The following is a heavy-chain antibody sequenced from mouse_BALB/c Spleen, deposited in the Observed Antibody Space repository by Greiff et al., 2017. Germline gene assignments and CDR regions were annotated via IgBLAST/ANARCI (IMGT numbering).Heavy chain of an antibody. CDR2: ISNLAYSI. CDR3: ARDRDVGYAMDY. V-gene: IGHV5-15*02. D-gene: IGHD3-1*01. Sequence: EVKLVESGGGLVQPGGSRKLSCAASGFTFSDYGMAWVRQAPGKGPEWVAFISNLAYSIYYADTVTGRFTISRENAKNTLYLEMSSLRSEDTAMYYCARDRDVGYAMDYWGQGTSVTVSS. J-gene: IGHJ4*01. CDR1: GFTFSDYG.